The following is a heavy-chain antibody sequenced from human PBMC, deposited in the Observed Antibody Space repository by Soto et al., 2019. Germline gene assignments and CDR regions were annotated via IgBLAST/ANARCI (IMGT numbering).Heavy chain of an antibody. D-gene: IGHD6-13*01. Sequence: SESLPLTCIVSGGSISDTRYYWGWILQPPGEGLEWIGSIFYSGSTYYNPSLKSRVTMSADTSKNQFSLKLTSVTAADTALYYCARLKSSYSGSWYGGGFFDLWGQGTLVTVSS. CDR3: ARLKSSYSGSWYGGGFFDL. V-gene: IGHV4-39*01. CDR2: IFYSGST. CDR1: GGSISDTRYY. J-gene: IGHJ4*02.